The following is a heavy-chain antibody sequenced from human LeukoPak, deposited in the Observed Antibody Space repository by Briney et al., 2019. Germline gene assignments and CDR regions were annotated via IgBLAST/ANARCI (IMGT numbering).Heavy chain of an antibody. CDR1: GFTFTNAW. CDR2: IKSKADGETI. Sequence: GGSLRLSCAASGFTFTNAWMNWVRQAPGKGLEWVGRIKSKADGETIDYAAPVKGRFTFSRDDSKNMLYLQMNSLKSEDTAVYYCSTLTSRGLTDSWGQGTLVTVSS. V-gene: IGHV3-15*07. CDR3: STLTSRGLTDS. D-gene: IGHD1-20*01. J-gene: IGHJ4*02.